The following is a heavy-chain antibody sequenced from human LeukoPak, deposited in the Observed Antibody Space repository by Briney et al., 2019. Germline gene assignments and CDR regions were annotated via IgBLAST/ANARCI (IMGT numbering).Heavy chain of an antibody. CDR1: GFTFSSYE. V-gene: IGHV3-48*03. J-gene: IGHJ4*02. D-gene: IGHD4-17*01. CDR2: NSSSGSTI. CDR3: ARARTTVTTFDY. Sequence: PGGSLRLSCAASGFTFSSYEMNWVRQAPGKGLEWVSYNSSSGSTIYYADSVKGRFTISRDNAKNSLYLQMNSLRAEDTAVYYCARARTTVTTFDYWGQGTLVTVSS.